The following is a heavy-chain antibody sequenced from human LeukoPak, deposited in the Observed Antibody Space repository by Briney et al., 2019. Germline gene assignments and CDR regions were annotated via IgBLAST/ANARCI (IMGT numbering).Heavy chain of an antibody. J-gene: IGHJ2*01. D-gene: IGHD3-22*01. CDR2: IYPGDSDT. CDR3: ARAYDPYDSSGYYKSWYFDL. V-gene: IGHV5-51*01. Sequence: GESLKISCKGSGYSFTSYWIGWVRQMPGKGLEWMGIIYPGDSDTRYSPSFQGQVTISADKSISTAYLQWSSLKASDTAMYYCARAYDPYDSSGYYKSWYFDLWGRGTLVTVSS. CDR1: GYSFTSYW.